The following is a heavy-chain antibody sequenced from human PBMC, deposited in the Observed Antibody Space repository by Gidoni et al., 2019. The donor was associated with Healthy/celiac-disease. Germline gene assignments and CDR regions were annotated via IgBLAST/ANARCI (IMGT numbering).Heavy chain of an antibody. Sequence: QVQLQESGPGLVKPSQTLSLTCTFSGGSISRGGSYWSWISQYPVKGLEWIGYIYYSGSTDSNPSIKSRVTRSVDTSKNQFSLKLGSVTAADTAVYYCARGEGWFGEYPYYYGMDVWGQGTTVTVSS. CDR3: ARGEGWFGEYPYYYGMDV. CDR1: GGSISRGGSY. J-gene: IGHJ6*02. D-gene: IGHD3-10*01. CDR2: IYYSGST. V-gene: IGHV4-31*03.